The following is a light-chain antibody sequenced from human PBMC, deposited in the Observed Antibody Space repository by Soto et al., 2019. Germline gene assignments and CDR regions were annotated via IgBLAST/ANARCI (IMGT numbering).Light chain of an antibody. Sequence: EIVLTQSPGTLSLSPGERATLSCRASQSVSSTYLAWYQQKPGQAPRLLIYAASSRATGIPDRFSGSGSGTDFNLTISRLEPEDFAVYYFQQYESSPTTFGGGTKVEIK. J-gene: IGKJ4*01. CDR2: AAS. CDR3: QQYESSPTT. V-gene: IGKV3-20*01. CDR1: QSVSSTY.